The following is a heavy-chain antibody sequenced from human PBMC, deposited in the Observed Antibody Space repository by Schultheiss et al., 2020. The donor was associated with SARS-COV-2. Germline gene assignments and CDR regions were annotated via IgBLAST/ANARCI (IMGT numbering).Heavy chain of an antibody. V-gene: IGHV1-2*02. CDR3: ARAGIAAAGHDAFDI. D-gene: IGHD6-13*01. Sequence: ASVKVSCKASGYTFTGYYMHWVRQAPGQGLEWMGWINPNSGGTNYAQKFQGRVTMTRDTSISTAYMELSRLRSDDTAVYYCARAGIAAAGHDAFDIWGQGTMVTVSS. CDR1: GYTFTGYY. CDR2: INPNSGGT. J-gene: IGHJ3*02.